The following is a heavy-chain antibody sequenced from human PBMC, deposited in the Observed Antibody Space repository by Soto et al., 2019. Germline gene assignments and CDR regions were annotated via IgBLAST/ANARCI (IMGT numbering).Heavy chain of an antibody. CDR3: ARRYCLFVNSQGNDGFDI. D-gene: IGHD2-15*01. CDR2: MSADGRTI. CDR1: GFTFSTHV. J-gene: IGHJ3*02. V-gene: IGHV3-30*19. Sequence: QVQLVESGGGVVQPGRALRLSCAVFGFTFSTHVFHWVRQAPGKGLEWVAVMSADGRTIYYADSVKGRFTISRDNSKNTVFLQMNSLRAEDSAVYSCARRYCLFVNSQGNDGFDIWGQGTMVTVSS.